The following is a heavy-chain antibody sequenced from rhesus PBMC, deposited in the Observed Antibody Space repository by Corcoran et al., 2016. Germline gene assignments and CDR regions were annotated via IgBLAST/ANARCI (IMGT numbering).Heavy chain of an antibody. J-gene: IGHJ6*01. CDR2: IYGRCRGT. Sequence: QVQLQESGPGLVKPSETLSLTCAVSGGSISDDYYWSWIRQPPGKGLEWIGYIYGRCRGTNYKPSRKNRVTISIDTSKNQFSLKLSSGTAADTAVYYCARDENGLDSWGQGVVVTVSS. V-gene: IGHV4-106*01. CDR3: ARDENGLDS. CDR1: GGSISDDYY.